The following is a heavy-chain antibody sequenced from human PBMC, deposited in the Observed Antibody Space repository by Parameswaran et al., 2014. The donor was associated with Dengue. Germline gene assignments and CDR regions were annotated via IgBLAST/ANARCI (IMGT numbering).Heavy chain of an antibody. CDR2: INHSGST. J-gene: IGHJ6*02. V-gene: IGHV4-34*01. Sequence: RWIRQPQEGLEWIGEINHSGSTNYNPSLKSRVTISVDTSKNQFSLKLSSVTAADTAVYYCARGCYGMDVWGQGDHGHRLL. CDR3: ARGCYGMDV.